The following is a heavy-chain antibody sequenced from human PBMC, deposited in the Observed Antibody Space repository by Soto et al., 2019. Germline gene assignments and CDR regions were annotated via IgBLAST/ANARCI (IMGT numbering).Heavy chain of an antibody. V-gene: IGHV1-69*01. Sequence: QVQLVQSGAGGRNPGSSVKASCKPPGGPSTSYAIGGCRKPPDQGLGWLGGIIPIFGTANYAQKFQGRVTITADESTSTAYMELSSLRSEDTAVYYCARYQYCSSTSCGFYYGMDVWGQGTTVTVSS. CDR3: ARYQYCSSTSCGFYYGMDV. J-gene: IGHJ6*02. CDR2: IIPIFGTA. CDR1: GGPSTSYA. D-gene: IGHD2-2*01.